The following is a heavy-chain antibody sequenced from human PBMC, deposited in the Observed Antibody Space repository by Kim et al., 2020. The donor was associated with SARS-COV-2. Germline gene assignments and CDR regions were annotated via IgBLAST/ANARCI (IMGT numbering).Heavy chain of an antibody. Sequence: GGSLRLSCAASGFTFSSYSMNWVRQAPGKGLEWVSSISSSSSYIYYADSVKGRFTISRDNAKNSLYLQMNSLRAEDTAVYYCARGGKDFWSGYGGRYYGMDVWGQGTTVTVSS. V-gene: IGHV3-21*01. CDR1: GFTFSSYS. CDR3: ARGGKDFWSGYGGRYYGMDV. CDR2: ISSSSSYI. J-gene: IGHJ6*02. D-gene: IGHD3-3*01.